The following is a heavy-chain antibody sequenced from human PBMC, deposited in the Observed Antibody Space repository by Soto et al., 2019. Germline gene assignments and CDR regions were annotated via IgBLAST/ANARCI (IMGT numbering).Heavy chain of an antibody. CDR2: IYYSGST. CDR1: GGSISSSSYY. Sequence: SETLSLTCTVSGGSISSSSYYWGWIRQPPGKGLEWIGSIYYSGSTYYNPSLKSRVTISVDTSKNQFSLKLSSVTAADTAVYYCASYYYPNPTNTMVRGSDWGQGTLVTVSS. V-gene: IGHV4-39*01. D-gene: IGHD3-10*01. J-gene: IGHJ4*02. CDR3: ASYYYPNPTNTMVRGSD.